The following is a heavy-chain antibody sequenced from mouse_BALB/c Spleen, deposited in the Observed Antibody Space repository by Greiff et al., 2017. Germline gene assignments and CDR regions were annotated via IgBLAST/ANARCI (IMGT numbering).Heavy chain of an antibody. J-gene: IGHJ2*01. V-gene: IGHV14-3*02. CDR1: GFNIKDTY. CDR2: IDPANGNT. CDR3: ARSTHYYGYNYFDY. Sequence: SGAELVKPGASVKLSCTASGFNIKDTYMHWVKQRPEQGLEWIGRIDPANGNTKYDPKFQGKATITADTSSNTAYLQLSSLTSEDTAVYYCARSTHYYGYNYFDYWGQGTTLTVSS. D-gene: IGHD1-2*01.